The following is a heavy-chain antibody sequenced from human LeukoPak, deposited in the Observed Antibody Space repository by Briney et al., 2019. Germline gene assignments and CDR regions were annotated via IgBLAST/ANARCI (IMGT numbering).Heavy chain of an antibody. CDR1: GGTFSSYA. CDR3: ARPAGWGYYYYYMDV. CDR2: IIPIFGTA. J-gene: IGHJ6*03. V-gene: IGHV1-69*06. Sequence: SVEVSCKASGGTFSSYAISWVRQAPGQGREGMGGIIPIFGTANYAQKFQGRVTITADKSTSTAYMELSSLRSEDTAVYYCARPAGWGYYYYYMDVWGKGTTVTVSS. D-gene: IGHD3-16*01.